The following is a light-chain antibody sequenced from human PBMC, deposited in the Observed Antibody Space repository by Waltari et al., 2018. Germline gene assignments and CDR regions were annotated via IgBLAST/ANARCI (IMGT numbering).Light chain of an antibody. J-gene: IGLJ3*02. Sequence: QLVLTQSPSASASLGASVKLTCTLSSGHSTNVIARRQQQPVKGPRFLMKVNSDGSHRKGDELPDRFSGSSSGAERYLSISSLQSEDEADYFCQTGGHGTWVFGGGTKLTVL. V-gene: IGLV4-69*01. CDR3: QTGGHGTWV. CDR1: SGHSTNV. CDR2: VNSDGSH.